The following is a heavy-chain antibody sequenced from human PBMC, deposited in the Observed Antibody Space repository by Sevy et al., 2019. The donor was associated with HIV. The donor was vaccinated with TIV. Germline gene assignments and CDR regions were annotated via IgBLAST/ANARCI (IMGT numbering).Heavy chain of an antibody. CDR2: ISGSGATI. CDR3: ARGLGSSSDAFDI. D-gene: IGHD2-15*01. CDR1: GFTFSDYY. J-gene: IGHJ3*02. V-gene: IGHV3-11*01. Sequence: GGSLRLSCAASGFTFSDYYMSWIRQGPEKGLERISYISGSGATIFYADSMKGRFTISRDNAKNSLFLQINSLKAEDTAVYYCARGLGSSSDAFDIWGQGTMVTVSS.